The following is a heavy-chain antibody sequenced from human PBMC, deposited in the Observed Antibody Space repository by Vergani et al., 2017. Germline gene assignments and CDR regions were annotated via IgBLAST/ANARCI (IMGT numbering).Heavy chain of an antibody. CDR3: AKGKRVARAYCGGDCYSFDY. J-gene: IGHJ4*02. Sequence: EVQLLESGGGLVQPGGSLRLSCAASGFTFSSYAMSWVRQAPGKGLEWVSAISGSGGSTYYADSVKGRFTIARDNSKNTLYLQMNSLRAEDTAVYYCAKGKRVARAYCGGDCYSFDYWGQGTLVTVSS. D-gene: IGHD2-21*02. V-gene: IGHV3-23*01. CDR1: GFTFSSYA. CDR2: ISGSGGST.